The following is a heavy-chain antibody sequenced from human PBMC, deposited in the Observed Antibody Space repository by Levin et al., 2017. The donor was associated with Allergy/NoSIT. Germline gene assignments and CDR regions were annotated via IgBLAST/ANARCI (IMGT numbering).Heavy chain of an antibody. V-gene: IGHV3-30-3*01. D-gene: IGHD2-8*01. J-gene: IGHJ6*02. Sequence: GGSLRLSCAASGFTFSSYAMHWVRQAPGKGLEWVAVISYDGSNKYYADSVKGRFTISRDNSKNTLYLQMNSLRAEDTAVYYCARDISLITLLGYYYYGMDVWGQGTTVTVSS. CDR2: ISYDGSNK. CDR1: GFTFSSYA. CDR3: ARDISLITLLGYYYYGMDV.